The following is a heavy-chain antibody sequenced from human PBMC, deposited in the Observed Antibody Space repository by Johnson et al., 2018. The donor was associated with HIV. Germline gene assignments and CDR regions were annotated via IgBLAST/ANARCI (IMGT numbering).Heavy chain of an antibody. CDR3: AREDGSVWSTRGDDAFDI. V-gene: IGHV3-30*03. Sequence: QMQLVESGGGLVQPGRSLRLSCAASGFTFSSYGMHWVRQAPGKGLEWVAVISYDGSNKYYADSVKGRFTISRDNSKNTLYLQMNSLRAEDTAVYYCAREDGSVWSTRGDDAFDIWGQGTMVTVSA. J-gene: IGHJ3*02. CDR2: ISYDGSNK. CDR1: GFTFSSYG. D-gene: IGHD6-19*01.